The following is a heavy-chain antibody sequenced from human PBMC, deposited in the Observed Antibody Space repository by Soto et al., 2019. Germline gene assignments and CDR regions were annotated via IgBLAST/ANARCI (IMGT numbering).Heavy chain of an antibody. J-gene: IGHJ4*02. CDR2: INADGSTT. D-gene: IGHD2-15*01. CDR3: ARAGWYRVGY. Sequence: DVQLVESGGGLAQPGGSLRLSCVGSGFTFSSYWMHWVRQAPGKGLVWVSRINADGSTTNYADSGKGRFTVSRDNAKNTVYLQMKSRGDEVAAVYFCARAGWYRVGYWGQGNLLTVSP. CDR1: GFTFSSYW. V-gene: IGHV3-74*01.